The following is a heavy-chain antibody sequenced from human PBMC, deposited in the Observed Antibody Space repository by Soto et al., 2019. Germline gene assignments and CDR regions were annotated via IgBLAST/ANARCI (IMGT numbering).Heavy chain of an antibody. J-gene: IGHJ5*01. Sequence: GGSLRLSCVGSGFTLHNYGVHWVRQAPGKGLEWVGLMWYDGLRQTYADSVRGRFTISRDGSTNTIYLQINSLRVEDTAKYFCAKESTPPFFDSWGQGVAVTVYS. CDR1: GFTLHNYG. CDR2: MWYDGLRQ. V-gene: IGHV3-33*06. CDR3: AKESTPPFFDS. D-gene: IGHD2-2*01.